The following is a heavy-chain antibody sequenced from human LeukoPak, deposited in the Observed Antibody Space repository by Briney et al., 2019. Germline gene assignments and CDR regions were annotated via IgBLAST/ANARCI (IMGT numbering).Heavy chain of an antibody. CDR2: INWNGGST. CDR3: ARSPPPAIYYDSSGYYYFDY. D-gene: IGHD3-22*01. V-gene: IGHV3-20*04. J-gene: IGHJ4*02. CDR1: AFTFDDYG. Sequence: PGGSLRLSCAASAFTFDDYGMSWVRQAPGEGLEWVSGINWNGGSTGYADSVKGRFTISRDNAKNSLYLQMNSLRAEGTALYYCARSPPPAIYYDSSGYYYFDYWGQGTLVTVSS.